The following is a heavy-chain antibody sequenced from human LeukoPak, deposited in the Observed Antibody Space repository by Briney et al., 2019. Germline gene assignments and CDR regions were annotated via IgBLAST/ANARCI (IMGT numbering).Heavy chain of an antibody. V-gene: IGHV4-59*08. CDR2: NYYGGTT. CDR3: ARTPPYDSSGYYSDYFDY. J-gene: IGHJ4*02. D-gene: IGHD3-22*01. Sequence: SETLSLTCTVSGGSISGYYWSWIRQPPGKGLERIGFNYYGGTTDYNPSLKSRVSILVDTSKNQLSLKLSSVTAADTAVYYCARTPPYDSSGYYSDYFDYWGQGTLVTVSS. CDR1: GGSISGYY.